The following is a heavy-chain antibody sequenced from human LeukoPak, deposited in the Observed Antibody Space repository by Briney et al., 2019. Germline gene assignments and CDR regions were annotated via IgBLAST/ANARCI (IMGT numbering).Heavy chain of an antibody. CDR3: ARERAPDPYYYYYYMDV. Sequence: SVKVSCKASGGTFSSYAISWVRQAPGQGLEWMGGIIPIFGTANYAQKFQGRVTITADESTSTAYMELSSLRSEDTAVYYCARERAPDPYYYYYYMDVWGKGTTVTVSS. CDR2: IIPIFGTA. J-gene: IGHJ6*03. CDR1: GGTFSSYA. V-gene: IGHV1-69*13.